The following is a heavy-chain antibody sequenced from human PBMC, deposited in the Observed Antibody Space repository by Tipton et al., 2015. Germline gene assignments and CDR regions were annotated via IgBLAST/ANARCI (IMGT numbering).Heavy chain of an antibody. CDR1: DGSISAYY. D-gene: IGHD3-9*01. CDR3: ACQDYDSLTRDYQTVDY. V-gene: IGHV4-59*08. CDR2: IYYSGTS. J-gene: IGHJ4*02. Sequence: TLSLTCTVSDGSISAYYWSWIRQPPGEGLEWIGFIYYSGTSIYSPSLEGRVTMSVDRSKNQFSLKLTSVTAADTAVYYCACQDYDSLTRDYQTVDYWGQGTLVTVSS.